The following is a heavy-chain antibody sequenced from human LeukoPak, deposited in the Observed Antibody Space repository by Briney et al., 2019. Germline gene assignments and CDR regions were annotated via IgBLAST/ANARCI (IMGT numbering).Heavy chain of an antibody. D-gene: IGHD2-15*01. V-gene: IGHV3-33*01. J-gene: IGHJ6*02. CDR1: GFTFSSYG. Sequence: GGSLRLSCAASGFTFSSYGMHWVRQAPGKGLEWVAVIWYDGSNKYYADSVKGRFTISRDNSKNTLYLQMNSLRAEDTAVYYCARESGGSWFPHGNPGKIYYYYGMDVWGQGTTVTVSS. CDR3: ARESGGSWFPHGNPGKIYYYYGMDV. CDR2: IWYDGSNK.